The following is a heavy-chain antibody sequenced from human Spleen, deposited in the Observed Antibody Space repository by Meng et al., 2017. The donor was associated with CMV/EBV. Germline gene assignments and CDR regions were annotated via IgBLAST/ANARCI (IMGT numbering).Heavy chain of an antibody. CDR3: ARREWYFDY. CDR1: GFTFSSYT. J-gene: IGHJ4*02. CDR2: ISSEGSGT. V-gene: IGHV3-23*01. Sequence: GESLKISCAASGFTFSSYTMSWVRQAPGKGLAWVSRISSEGSGTNYADSVKGRFTISRDNSKNTLYLQMNSLRAEDTAVYYCARREWYFDYWGQGTLVTVSS. D-gene: IGHD3-3*01.